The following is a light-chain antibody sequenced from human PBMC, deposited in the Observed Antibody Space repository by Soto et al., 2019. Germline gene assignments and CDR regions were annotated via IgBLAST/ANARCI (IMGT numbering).Light chain of an antibody. V-gene: IGKV3D-15*01. CDR2: GAS. CDR1: QSVASS. J-gene: IGKJ2*01. Sequence: EVVMTQSPATLSASPGERATLSCRASQSVASSLIWYQQKPGQAPRLLIHGASSRATGIPARFSGSGSRTEFTLTISSLQSEDFALYYCQQYNNWPYTFGQGTKVDIK. CDR3: QQYNNWPYT.